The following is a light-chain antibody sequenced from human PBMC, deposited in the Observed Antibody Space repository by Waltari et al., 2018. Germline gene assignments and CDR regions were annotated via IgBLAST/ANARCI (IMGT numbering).Light chain of an antibody. CDR3: FSFVAANSFV. CDR1: SNDIGNYDL. CDR2: GAT. J-gene: IGLJ1*01. V-gene: IGLV2-23*01. Sequence: QSALTQPASVSGSPGQSITLSCTGTSNDIGNYDLVSWYQQRPGEAPKLLMYGATKRPSGVSNRFSGSKSGKTASQTISGLQTEDEADYYCFSFVAANSFVFGPGTKVTVL.